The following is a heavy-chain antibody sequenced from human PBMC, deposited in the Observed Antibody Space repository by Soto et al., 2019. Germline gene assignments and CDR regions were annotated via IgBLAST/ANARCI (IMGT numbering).Heavy chain of an antibody. Sequence: EVQLVESGGGLVQPGGSLKLSCAASGFTFSGSAMHWVRQASGKGLEWVGRIRSKANSYATAYAASVKGRFTISRDDSKTTAYLQMNSLKTEDTAVYYCTGDSPIGNWGQGTLVTVSS. CDR2: IRSKANSYAT. CDR1: GFTFSGSA. CDR3: TGDSPIGN. D-gene: IGHD1-26*01. J-gene: IGHJ4*02. V-gene: IGHV3-73*01.